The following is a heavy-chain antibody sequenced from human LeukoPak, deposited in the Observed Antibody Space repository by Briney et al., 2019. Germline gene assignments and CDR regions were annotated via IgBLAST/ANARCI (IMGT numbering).Heavy chain of an antibody. CDR1: GGSFSGYY. V-gene: IGHV4-34*01. D-gene: IGHD6-13*01. CDR2: INHSGST. J-gene: IGHJ5*02. CDR3: AVAAAGTGWFDP. Sequence: SETLSLTCAVYGGSFSGYYWSWIRQPPGKGLEWIGEINHSGSTNYNPSLKSRVTISVDTSKNQFSLKLSSVTAADTAVYYCAVAAAGTGWFDPWGQGTLVTVSS.